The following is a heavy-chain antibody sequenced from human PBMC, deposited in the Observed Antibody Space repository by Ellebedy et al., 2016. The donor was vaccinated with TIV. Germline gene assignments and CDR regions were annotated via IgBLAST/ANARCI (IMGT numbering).Heavy chain of an antibody. CDR3: ARAPKWYASTSNWFDP. CDR1: GGSISSYY. J-gene: IGHJ5*02. D-gene: IGHD2-15*01. CDR2: VSSSGRT. Sequence: SETLSLTXTVSGGSISSYYWSWIRQPPGKGLEWIAYVSSSGRTDYNPSLNGRVITSLDTSMNQFSLKMASVTAADTAIYYCARAPKWYASTSNWFDPWGQGILVTVSS. V-gene: IGHV4-59*01.